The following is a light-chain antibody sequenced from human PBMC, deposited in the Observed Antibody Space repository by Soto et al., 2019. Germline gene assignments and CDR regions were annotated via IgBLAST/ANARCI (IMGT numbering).Light chain of an antibody. V-gene: IGKV1-5*01. CDR3: QPYNSYWT. CDR1: QSISRW. CDR2: DAS. Sequence: SGWVRDKITVAARASQSISRWLAWYQQKPGKAPKLLIYDASTLESGVPSRFSGRGSATALTLIIRSLQPDDFATDQCQPYNSYWTFGQGTKVDIK. J-gene: IGKJ1*01.